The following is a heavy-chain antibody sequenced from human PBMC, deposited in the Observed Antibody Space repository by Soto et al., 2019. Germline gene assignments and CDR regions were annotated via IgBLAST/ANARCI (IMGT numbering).Heavy chain of an antibody. V-gene: IGHV3-7*01. Sequence: LRRSCAASGFTFSSYWMSWVRQAPGKGLEWVANIKQDGSEKYYVDSVKGRFTISRDNAKNSLYLQMNSLRAEDTAVYYCARETIMDYYYYYGMDVWGQGTTVTVSS. CDR3: ARETIMDYYYYYGMDV. J-gene: IGHJ6*02. CDR2: IKQDGSEK. CDR1: GFTFSSYW. D-gene: IGHD3-16*01.